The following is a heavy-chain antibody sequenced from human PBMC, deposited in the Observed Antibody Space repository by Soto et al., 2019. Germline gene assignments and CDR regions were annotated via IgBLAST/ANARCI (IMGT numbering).Heavy chain of an antibody. CDR1: GGTFSTFG. V-gene: IGHV1-69*13. CDR3: ARTAPMAAGDKYYYDF. CDR2: IIPFFGTA. Sequence: AVKVSCKTSGGTFSTFGISWVRQAPGQGLEWMGGIIPFFGTAEYSQKFEDRITITADESTNTVYMDLRSLTSEDTAISYCARTAPMAAGDKYYYDFWGQGALVTVSS. D-gene: IGHD3-16*01. J-gene: IGHJ4*02.